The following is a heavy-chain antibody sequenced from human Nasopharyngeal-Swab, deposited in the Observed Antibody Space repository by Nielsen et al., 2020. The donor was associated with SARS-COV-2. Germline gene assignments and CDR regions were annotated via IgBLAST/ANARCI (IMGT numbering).Heavy chain of an antibody. V-gene: IGHV3-23*01. CDR3: AKDFSYYYDSSGCFDY. Sequence: VRQAPGKGLEWVSAISGSGGSTYYADSVKGRFTISRDNSKNTLYLQMNSLRAEDTAVYYCAKDFSYYYDSSGCFDYWGQGTLVTVSS. D-gene: IGHD3-22*01. CDR2: ISGSGGST. J-gene: IGHJ4*02.